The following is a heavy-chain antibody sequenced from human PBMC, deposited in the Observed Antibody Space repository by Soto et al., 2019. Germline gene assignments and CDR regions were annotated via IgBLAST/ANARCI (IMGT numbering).Heavy chain of an antibody. Sequence: SETLSLTCTVSGGSISSNIYYWGWIRQPPGKGLEWIGNIHYSGSTYYDSSLKSRVTISVDTSKNQFSLKLSSVTAADTAVYYCARVVVTMVRGVIRYYYYYGMDVWGQGTTVTVSS. V-gene: IGHV4-39*01. CDR3: ARVVVTMVRGVIRYYYYYGMDV. J-gene: IGHJ6*02. D-gene: IGHD3-10*01. CDR2: IHYSGST. CDR1: GGSISSNIYY.